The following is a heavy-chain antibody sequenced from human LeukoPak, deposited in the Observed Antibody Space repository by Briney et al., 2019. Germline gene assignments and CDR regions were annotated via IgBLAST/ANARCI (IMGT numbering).Heavy chain of an antibody. V-gene: IGHV3-53*01. D-gene: IGHD3-10*01. CDR2: LYNGGSA. Sequence: GGPLRLSCAASGFTVSSNYMSWVRQAPGKGLEWVSSLYNGGSAYYADSVKGRFTISRDNSKNTLYLQMSSLRAEDTAVYFCARERVYHGSGGGLTEVLLWYYYGMDVWGQGTTVTVSS. J-gene: IGHJ6*02. CDR3: ARERVYHGSGGGLTEVLLWYYYGMDV. CDR1: GFTVSSNY.